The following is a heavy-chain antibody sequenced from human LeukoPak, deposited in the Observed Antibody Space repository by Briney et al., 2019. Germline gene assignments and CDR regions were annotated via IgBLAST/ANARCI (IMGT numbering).Heavy chain of an antibody. CDR3: AREFPTYYDFNVTPQYCYMDV. J-gene: IGHJ6*03. Sequence: GGSLRLSCAASGFTFSSYWMSWVRQAPGKGLEWVANIKQDGSEKYYVDSVKGRFTISRDNAKNSLYLQMNSLRAEDTAVYYCAREFPTYYDFNVTPQYCYMDVWGKGTTVTVSS. CDR2: IKQDGSEK. V-gene: IGHV3-7*01. D-gene: IGHD3-3*01. CDR1: GFTFSSYW.